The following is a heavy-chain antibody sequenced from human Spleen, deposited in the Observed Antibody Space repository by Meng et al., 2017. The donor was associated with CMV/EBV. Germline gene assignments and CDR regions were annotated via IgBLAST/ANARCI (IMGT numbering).Heavy chain of an antibody. CDR2: IYSGGSST. Sequence: GESLKISCAASGFTFSTYAMTWVRQAPGKGLEWVSVIYSGGSSTYYADSVKGRFTISRDNSKNTLYLQMNSLRAEDTAVYYCARDWGYYSYGMDVWGQGTTVTVSS. D-gene: IGHD3-16*01. V-gene: IGHV3-23*03. J-gene: IGHJ6*02. CDR1: GFTFSTYA. CDR3: ARDWGYYSYGMDV.